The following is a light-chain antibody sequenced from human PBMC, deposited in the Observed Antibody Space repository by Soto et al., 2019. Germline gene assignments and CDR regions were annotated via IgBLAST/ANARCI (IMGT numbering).Light chain of an antibody. CDR2: TND. V-gene: IGLV1-44*01. CDR3: AAWDDDLNGLV. CDR1: RPNIGSNF. Sequence: QSVLTQPPSASGTPGQRVSISCSGSRPNIGSNFVNWYRQLPGTAPTLLIHTNDQRPSGVPGRFSGSKSGASASLAISGLKPADEADYFCAAWDDDLNGLVFGGGTKVTVL. J-gene: IGLJ2*01.